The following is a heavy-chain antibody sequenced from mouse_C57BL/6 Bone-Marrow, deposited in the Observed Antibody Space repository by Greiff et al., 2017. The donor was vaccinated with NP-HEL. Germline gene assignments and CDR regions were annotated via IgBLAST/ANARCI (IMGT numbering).Heavy chain of an antibody. J-gene: IGHJ3*01. Sequence: QVHVKQSGPELVKPGASVKLSCKASGYTFTSYDINWVKQRPGQGLEWIGWIYPRDGSTKYNEKFKGKATLTVDTSSSTAYMELHSLTSEDSAVYFCASSYRAYWGQGTLVTVSA. CDR1: GYTFTSYD. CDR2: IYPRDGST. V-gene: IGHV1-85*01. D-gene: IGHD1-1*01. CDR3: ASSYRAY.